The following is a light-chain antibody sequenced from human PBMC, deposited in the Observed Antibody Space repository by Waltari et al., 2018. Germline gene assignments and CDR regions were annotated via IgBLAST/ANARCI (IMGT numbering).Light chain of an antibody. CDR3: SSYTSSGSLV. J-gene: IGLJ2*01. Sequence: QSALTQPASVSGSPGQSITISCTGTSSDVGGYNYVSWYQQYPGTAPKLMIYAVSNRPSGISDRCSGSKSGNTASLTISGLRAEDEADYYCSSYTSSGSLVFGGGTKLTV. V-gene: IGLV2-14*01. CDR1: SSDVGGYNY. CDR2: AVS.